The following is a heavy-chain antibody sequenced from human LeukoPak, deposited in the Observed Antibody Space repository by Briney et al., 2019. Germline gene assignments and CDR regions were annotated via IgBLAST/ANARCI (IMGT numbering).Heavy chain of an antibody. V-gene: IGHV1-18*01. CDR1: GGTFSSYA. D-gene: IGHD6-13*01. CDR3: ARGFHWRYSSSWLPRYYYYGMDV. Sequence: GASVKVSCKASGGTFSSYAISWVRQAPGQGLEWMGWISAYNGNTNYAQKLQGRVTMTTDTSTSTAYMELSSLGSEDTAVYYCARGFHWRYSSSWLPRYYYYGMDVWGQGTTVTVSS. J-gene: IGHJ6*02. CDR2: ISAYNGNT.